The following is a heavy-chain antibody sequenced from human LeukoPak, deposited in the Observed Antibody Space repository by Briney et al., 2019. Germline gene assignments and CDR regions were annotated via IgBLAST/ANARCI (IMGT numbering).Heavy chain of an antibody. CDR1: GFTFSSYA. CDR3: ASTNTAMVRGGNRVDY. Sequence: GGSLRLSCAASGFTFSSYAMHWVRQAPGKGLEWVALISYDGSNKYYADSVKGRFTISRDNSKNTLYLQMSSLRAEDTAVYYCASTNTAMVRGGNRVDYWGQGTLVTVSS. CDR2: ISYDGSNK. J-gene: IGHJ4*02. D-gene: IGHD5-18*01. V-gene: IGHV3-30-3*01.